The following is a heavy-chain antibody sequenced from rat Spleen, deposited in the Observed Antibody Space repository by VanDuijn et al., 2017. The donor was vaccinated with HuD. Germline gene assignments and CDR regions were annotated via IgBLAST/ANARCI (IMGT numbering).Heavy chain of an antibody. CDR3: ARHNSGYGVMDA. CDR2: ISTSGGST. J-gene: IGHJ4*01. V-gene: IGHV5-31*01. D-gene: IGHD4-3*01. CDR1: GFTFNNYW. Sequence: EVQLVESGGGLVQPGRSLKLSCVASGFTFNNYWMTWIRQAPTKGLEWVATISTSGGSTYYRDSVKGRFTISRDNAKSTLYLQMDSLRSEDTATYYCARHNSGYGVMDAWGQGASVTVSS.